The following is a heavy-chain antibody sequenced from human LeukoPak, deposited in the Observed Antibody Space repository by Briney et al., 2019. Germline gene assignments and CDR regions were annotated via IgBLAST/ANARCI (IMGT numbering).Heavy chain of an antibody. V-gene: IGHV3-30-3*01. D-gene: IGHD1-1*01. CDR3: ARTSGTTGTYWYSDL. J-gene: IGHJ2*01. CDR2: ISHDGSSR. Sequence: GGSLRLSCAASGFTFSTYAMQWVRQAPGKGLEGVAVISHDGSSRFYADSVKGRFTISRDNSGDTLYLQMNSLRAEDTAMYYCARTSGTTGTYWYSDLWGRGTLVTVSS. CDR1: GFTFSTYA.